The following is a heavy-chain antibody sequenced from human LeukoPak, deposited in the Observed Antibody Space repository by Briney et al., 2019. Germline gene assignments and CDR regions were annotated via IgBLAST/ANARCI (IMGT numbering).Heavy chain of an antibody. CDR2: LSGSGGST. V-gene: IGHV3-23*01. CDR1: GFTFTSYA. J-gene: IGHJ4*02. Sequence: PGGSLRLSCAASGFTFTSYAMTWVRQAPGKGPEWVSALSGSGGSTYYADSVKGRFTISRDNSKNTLYLQMNSLRADDTAVYYCAKRSGSYGPFDYWGQGILVTVSS. D-gene: IGHD3-10*01. CDR3: AKRSGSYGPFDY.